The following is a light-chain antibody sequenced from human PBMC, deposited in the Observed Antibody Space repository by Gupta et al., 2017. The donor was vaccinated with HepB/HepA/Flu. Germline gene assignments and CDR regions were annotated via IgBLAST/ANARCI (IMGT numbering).Light chain of an antibody. V-gene: IGKV1-27*01. CDR1: QDINKY. CDR2: GTS. J-gene: IGKJ5*01. CDR3: QKYDTAPRT. Sequence: DIKMTPPPSSLPASIGDRVTITCRASQDINKYLAWYQVKPGKVPKLLMFGTSAVQSGVPSRFSGSGSGTEFTPTISSLQPEDVAIYYCQKYDTAPRTFGQGTRLDIK.